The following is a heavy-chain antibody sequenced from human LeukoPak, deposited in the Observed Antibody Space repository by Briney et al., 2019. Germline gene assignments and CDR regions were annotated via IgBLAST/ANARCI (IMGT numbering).Heavy chain of an antibody. CDR1: GFTLSTYW. V-gene: IGHV3-7*01. CDR3: VRADSSSWDLAY. D-gene: IGHD3-22*01. J-gene: IGHJ4*02. Sequence: GGSLRLSCAASGFTLSTYWMSWVRQAPGKGLEWVANIKQDGSRKYYVDSVKGRFTISRDNAKNSLSLEMNSLRAEDTAVYFCVRADSSSWDLAYWGQGSLVTVSS. CDR2: IKQDGSRK.